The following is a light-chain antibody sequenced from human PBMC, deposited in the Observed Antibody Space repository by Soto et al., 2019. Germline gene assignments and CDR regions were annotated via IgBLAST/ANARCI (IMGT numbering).Light chain of an antibody. CDR2: GAS. V-gene: IGKV3-15*01. J-gene: IGKJ2*01. CDR1: QSVSSN. CDR3: QKYNNWPPYT. Sequence: EIVMTQSPATLSVSPGERATLSCRASQSVSSNLAWYQQKPGQAPRLLIYGASTRAPGIPARFSGSGSGTEFTLTISSLQSEDFAVYYCQKYNNWPPYTFGQGTKLEIK.